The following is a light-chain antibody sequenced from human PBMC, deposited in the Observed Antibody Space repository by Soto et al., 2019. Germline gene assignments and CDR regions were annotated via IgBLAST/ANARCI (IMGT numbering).Light chain of an antibody. CDR1: QDINNY. V-gene: IGKV1-16*02. J-gene: IGKJ1*01. Sequence: DIQMTQPPSSLSASVGDRVTITCRASQDINNYLAWFQQKPGKAPKSLIYAASTLQPGVPSKFSGSASGTDFTLTINSLQPEDFATYYCQQYHSYPPSFGQGTKVEIK. CDR2: AAS. CDR3: QQYHSYPPS.